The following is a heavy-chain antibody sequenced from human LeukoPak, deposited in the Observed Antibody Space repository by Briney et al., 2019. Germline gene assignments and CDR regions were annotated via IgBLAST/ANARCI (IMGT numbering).Heavy chain of an antibody. Sequence: ASVKVSCKVSGYTLTELSMHWVRQAPGKGLEWMGGFDPEDGETIYAQKFQGRVTITADKSTSTAYMELSSLRSEDTAVYYCARPRYGDYQPGYFDYWGQGTLVTVSS. J-gene: IGHJ4*02. CDR2: FDPEDGET. V-gene: IGHV1-24*01. CDR1: GYTLTELS. D-gene: IGHD4-17*01. CDR3: ARPRYGDYQPGYFDY.